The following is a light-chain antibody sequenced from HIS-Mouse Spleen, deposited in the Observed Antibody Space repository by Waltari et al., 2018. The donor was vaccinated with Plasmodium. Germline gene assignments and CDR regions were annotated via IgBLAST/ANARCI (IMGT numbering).Light chain of an antibody. CDR1: ALPKQY. J-gene: IGLJ2*01. V-gene: IGLV3-25*03. Sequence: SYELTQPPPVSVSPGQTARITCSGDALPKQYAYWYQQKPGQGPVLVIYKDSERPSGIPERFSGSSSGTTVTLTISGVQAEDEADYYCQSADSSGTYRVFGGGTKLTVL. CDR3: QSADSSGTYRV. CDR2: KDS.